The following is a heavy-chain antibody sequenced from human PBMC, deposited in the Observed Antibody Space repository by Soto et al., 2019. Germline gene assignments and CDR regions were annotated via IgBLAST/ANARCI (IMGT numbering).Heavy chain of an antibody. CDR3: AKDRQDYSETPYGMDV. CDR1: GFTFSTYV. J-gene: IGHJ6*02. CDR2: ISGGGTST. Sequence: EVQLLESGGGLVQPGGSLRVSCAASGFTFSTYVMSWVRQAPGKGLEWVSGISGGGTSTKYADSVKGRFTISRDNSKTTVYLQMNTLGADDTAVYYCAKDRQDYSETPYGMDVWGQGTTVTVSS. V-gene: IGHV3-23*01. D-gene: IGHD4-4*01.